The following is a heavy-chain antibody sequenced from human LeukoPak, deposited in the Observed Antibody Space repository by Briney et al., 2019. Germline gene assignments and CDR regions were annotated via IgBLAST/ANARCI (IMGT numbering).Heavy chain of an antibody. CDR1: EYTFTGYY. Sequence: ASVKVSCKASEYTFTGYYIHWVRQAPGQGLEWMGWINPNSGGTNYAQKFQGRVTMTRDTSISTAYMELSRLRSDDTAVYYCARDYYDSSGYKYYYYYYMDVWGKGTTVTVSS. V-gene: IGHV1-2*02. CDR3: ARDYYDSSGYKYYYYYYMDV. D-gene: IGHD3-22*01. CDR2: INPNSGGT. J-gene: IGHJ6*03.